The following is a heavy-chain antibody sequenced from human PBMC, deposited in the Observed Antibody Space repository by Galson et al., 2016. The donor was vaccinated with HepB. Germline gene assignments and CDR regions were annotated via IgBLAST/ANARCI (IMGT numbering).Heavy chain of an antibody. CDR1: GFSFDDYP. D-gene: IGHD3-3*01. Sequence: SLRLSCAASGFSFDDYPMHWVRQSPGKGLEWVSVISWDGTSAHYADSVKGRFTISRDNSRDSLYLQMKSLTTEDSALYFCSKPLRRFIDSWFDYWGQGTLVSVSS. V-gene: IGHV3-43*01. J-gene: IGHJ4*02. CDR3: SKPLRRFIDSWFDY. CDR2: ISWDGTSA.